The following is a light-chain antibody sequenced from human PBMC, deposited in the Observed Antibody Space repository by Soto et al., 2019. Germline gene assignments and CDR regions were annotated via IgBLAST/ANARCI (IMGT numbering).Light chain of an antibody. Sequence: VVTQSPATLSVSPGERATLSCRASQSVSSNLAWYQQKPGQAPRLLIYDASTRATDIPDRFSGSGSGTDFTLTISRLEPEDFAVYCCQQYINLWTFGQGTKVDI. CDR3: QQYINLWT. J-gene: IGKJ1*01. CDR1: QSVSSN. V-gene: IGKV3-15*01. CDR2: DAS.